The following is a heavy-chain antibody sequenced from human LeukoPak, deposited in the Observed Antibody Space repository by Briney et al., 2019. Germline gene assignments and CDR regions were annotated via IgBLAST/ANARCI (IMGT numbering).Heavy chain of an antibody. CDR1: GFTFSSYG. V-gene: IGHV3-33*01. D-gene: IGHD3-10*01. Sequence: GGSLRLSCAASGFTFSSYGMHWVRQAPGKGLEWVAVIWYDGSNKYYADSVKGRFTISRDNSKNTLYLQMNSLRAEDTAVYYCEREFGHYGSGSFIDYWGQGTLVTVSS. J-gene: IGHJ4*02. CDR2: IWYDGSNK. CDR3: EREFGHYGSGSFIDY.